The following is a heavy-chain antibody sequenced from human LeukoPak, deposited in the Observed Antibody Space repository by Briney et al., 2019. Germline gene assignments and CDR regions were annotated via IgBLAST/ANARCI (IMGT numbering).Heavy chain of an antibody. Sequence: ASVKVSCKASGHTFTSYDINWVRRATGQGLEWMGWMNPNSGNAGCAQKFQGRVTMTRNTSISTAYMELSSLRSEDTAVYYCARGPYTDMDVWGKGTTVTISS. CDR1: GHTFTSYD. D-gene: IGHD4-11*01. J-gene: IGHJ6*04. V-gene: IGHV1-8*01. CDR3: ARGPYTDMDV. CDR2: MNPNSGNA.